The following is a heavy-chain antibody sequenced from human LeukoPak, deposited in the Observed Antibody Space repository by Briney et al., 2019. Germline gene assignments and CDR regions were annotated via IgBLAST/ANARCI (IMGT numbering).Heavy chain of an antibody. CDR3: ARLRKELLRLSFDD. J-gene: IGHJ4*02. Sequence: GGSLRLSCAASGFTVSHYYMNWVRQAPGKGLEWVSVIYSYGSSYYADYVRGSCTIFSGNTKNKLYLQMNSLRAEDTAVCYCARLRKELLRLSFDDWGQGGRVTVSS. CDR2: IYSYGSS. CDR1: GFTVSHYY. V-gene: IGHV3-66*04. D-gene: IGHD1-7*01.